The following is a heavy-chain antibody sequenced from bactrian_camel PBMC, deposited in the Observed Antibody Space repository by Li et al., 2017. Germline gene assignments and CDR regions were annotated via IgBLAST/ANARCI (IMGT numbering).Heavy chain of an antibody. CDR1: YTYNEGD. Sequence: HVQLVESGGGSVQTGGSLKLSCGYTYNEGDMAWFRQAPGKEREGVAAIDSTGSANYADSVKGRFTISRDDVKNTLYLDMKALQVEDTAMYYCAVIRRTVDCLWSFLKGQVDVWGRGTQVTVS. CDR2: IDSTGSA. V-gene: IGHV3S53*01. CDR3: AVIRRTVDCLWSFLKGQVDV. D-gene: IGHD8*01. J-gene: IGHJ4*01.